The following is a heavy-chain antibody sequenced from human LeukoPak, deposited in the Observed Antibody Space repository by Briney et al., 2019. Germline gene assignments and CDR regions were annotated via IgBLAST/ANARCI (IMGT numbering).Heavy chain of an antibody. CDR2: IYYSGST. CDR1: GGSISGYY. Sequence: SETLSLTCTVSGGSISGYYWSWIRQPPGKGLEWIGYIYYSGSTNYNPSLQSRVTISVDTSKNQFSLKLSSVTAADTAVYYCSRAQRLSWGQFDYWGQGTLVTVSS. V-gene: IGHV4-59*01. J-gene: IGHJ4*02. CDR3: SRAQRLSWGQFDY. D-gene: IGHD7-27*01.